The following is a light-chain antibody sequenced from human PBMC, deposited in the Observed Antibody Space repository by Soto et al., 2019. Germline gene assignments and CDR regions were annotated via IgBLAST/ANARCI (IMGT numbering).Light chain of an antibody. CDR3: QQYGDRPRT. J-gene: IGKJ1*01. CDR2: DAS. Sequence: EVVLTQSPATLSVSPGDRATLSCRASQDIGSAVAWYHQRSGQAPRLLIFDASIRVPTTPARFSGSVSGTEFTLTISSLESEDFAVYFCQQYGDRPRTFGQGTKWISN. CDR1: QDIGSA. V-gene: IGKV3-15*01.